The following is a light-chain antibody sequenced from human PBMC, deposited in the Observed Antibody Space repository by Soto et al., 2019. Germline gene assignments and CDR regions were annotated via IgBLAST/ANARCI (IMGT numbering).Light chain of an antibody. CDR1: LRISTY. CDR3: QQSYRTPHT. V-gene: IGKV1-39*01. Sequence: DIQVIQSPSSLSASVGDRVTITCRASLRISTYLNWYQHKPGKAPKLLIYGASSLQSGVPSRFSGSGSGTDFTLTISSLHPEDSATYYCQQSYRTPHTFGQGTKLETK. CDR2: GAS. J-gene: IGKJ2*01.